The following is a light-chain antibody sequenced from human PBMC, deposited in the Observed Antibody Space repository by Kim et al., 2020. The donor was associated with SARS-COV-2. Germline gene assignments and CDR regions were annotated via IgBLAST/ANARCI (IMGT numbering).Light chain of an antibody. Sequence: AIQLTQSPSSLSASVGDRVTITCRASQGISSGLAWYQQKPGKAPNLLIYDASNLESGVPSRFSGSGSGTDFTLTISSLQPEDFATYYCQQFNNYLLTFGQGTRLEIK. J-gene: IGKJ5*01. V-gene: IGKV1D-13*01. CDR1: QGISSG. CDR3: QQFNNYLLT. CDR2: DAS.